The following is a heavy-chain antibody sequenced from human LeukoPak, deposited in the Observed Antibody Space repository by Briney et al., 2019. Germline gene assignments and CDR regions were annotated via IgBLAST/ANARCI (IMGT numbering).Heavy chain of an antibody. D-gene: IGHD3-10*01. CDR2: ARERPNGYTT. CDR3: AKVEGTVIGGIIVTRLAY. CDR1: GFSFSDHF. Sequence: GGSLRLSCVTSGFSFSDHFMDWVRQAPGKGLEWVGRARERPNGYTTEYSSSLKGRFIISRDQSKKSVYLQMSSLKTEDTAVYYCAKVEGTVIGGIIVTRLAYWGQGTPVTVSS. J-gene: IGHJ4*02. V-gene: IGHV3-72*01.